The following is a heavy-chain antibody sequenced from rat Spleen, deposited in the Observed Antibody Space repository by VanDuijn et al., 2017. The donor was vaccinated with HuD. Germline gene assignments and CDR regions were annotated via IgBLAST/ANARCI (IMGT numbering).Heavy chain of an antibody. CDR1: GLSLISNS. CDR2: IWSNGGT. CDR3: TIHPRY. Sequence: QVQLKESGPGLVQPSQTLSLTCTVSGLSLISNSVSWIRQPPGKGLEWMGGIWSNGGTDYNSAIKSRRSNSRDTSKSQVFLRMNSLQTDDTGTYYCTIHPRYWGQGLMVTVSS. J-gene: IGHJ2*01. D-gene: IGHD3-1*01. V-gene: IGHV2-47*01.